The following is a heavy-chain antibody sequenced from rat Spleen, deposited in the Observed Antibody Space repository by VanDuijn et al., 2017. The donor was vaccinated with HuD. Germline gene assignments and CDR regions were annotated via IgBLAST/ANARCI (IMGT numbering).Heavy chain of an antibody. D-gene: IGHD1-12*02. CDR1: GFTFSNYG. CDR3: TADYDGTFYYDY. Sequence: EVQLVESGGGLVQPGRSMKLSCAASGFTFSNYGMAWVRQAPKKGLEWVAYISYDGGSTYYRDSVKGRFTISRDNAKSTLYLQMDSLRSEDTATYYCTADYDGTFYYDYWGQGVMVTVSS. V-gene: IGHV5-20*01. CDR2: ISYDGGST. J-gene: IGHJ2*01.